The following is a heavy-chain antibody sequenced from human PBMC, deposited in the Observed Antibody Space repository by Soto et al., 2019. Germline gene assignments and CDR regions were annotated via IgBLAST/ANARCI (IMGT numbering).Heavy chain of an antibody. D-gene: IGHD3-10*01. CDR3: ARGVGSGSYYNQYNWFDP. Sequence: ASVKVSCKASGGTFSSYGISWVRQAPGQGLEWMGWINAYNGNTNYAQKLQGRVTMTTDTSTSTAYMELRSLRSDDTAVYYCARGVGSGSYYNQYNWFDPWGQGTLVTVSS. CDR1: GGTFSSYG. CDR2: INAYNGNT. V-gene: IGHV1-18*01. J-gene: IGHJ5*02.